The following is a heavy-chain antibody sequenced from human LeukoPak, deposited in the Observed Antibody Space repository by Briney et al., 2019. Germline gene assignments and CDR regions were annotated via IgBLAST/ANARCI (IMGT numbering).Heavy chain of an antibody. J-gene: IGHJ5*02. V-gene: IGHV3-23*01. CDR2: ISGSGGST. D-gene: IGHD2-15*01. Sequence: GGSLRLSCAASGFTFSSYAMSWVRQAPGKGLEWVSAISGSGGSTYYADSVKGRFTISRDNSKNTLYLQMNGLRAEDTAVYYCAKEEPIVVVVAATPHWFDPWGQGTLVTVSS. CDR3: AKEEPIVVVVAATPHWFDP. CDR1: GFTFSSYA.